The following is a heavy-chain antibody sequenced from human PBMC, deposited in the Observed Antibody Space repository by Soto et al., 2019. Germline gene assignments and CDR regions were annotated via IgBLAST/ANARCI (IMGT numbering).Heavy chain of an antibody. CDR3: ARVWEALGYCGSTRCYERGYYYHYMDV. V-gene: IGHV1-8*01. Sequence: GASVKVSCKASGYTFTSYDINWVRQATGQGLEWMGWMNPNSGNTGYPQKFQGRVTMTRNTSISTAYMELSSLRSEDTAVYYCARVWEALGYCGSTRCYERGYYYHYMDVWGKGTTVTVSS. CDR1: GYTFTSYD. D-gene: IGHD2-2*01. J-gene: IGHJ6*03. CDR2: MNPNSGNT.